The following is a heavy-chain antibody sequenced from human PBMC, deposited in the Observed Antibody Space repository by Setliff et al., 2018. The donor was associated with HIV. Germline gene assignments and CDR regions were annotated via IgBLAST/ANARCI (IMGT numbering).Heavy chain of an antibody. CDR2: THASGTT. Sequence: SETLSLTCTVSGGSISGDFWTWIRQPAGEGLEWIGRTHASGTTQCEPSLKNRCSMSIDTSKNQFSLKLSSVTAADTAVYYCARHDCGGDCSINWFDPWGQGTLVTVSS. V-gene: IGHV4-4*07. D-gene: IGHD2-21*02. CDR1: GGSISGDF. J-gene: IGHJ5*02. CDR3: ARHDCGGDCSINWFDP.